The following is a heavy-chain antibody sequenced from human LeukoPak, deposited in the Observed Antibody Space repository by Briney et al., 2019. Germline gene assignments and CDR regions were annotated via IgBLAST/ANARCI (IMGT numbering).Heavy chain of an antibody. D-gene: IGHD2-21*02. CDR2: IYYSGGT. CDR1: GGSIRGYY. J-gene: IGHJ4*02. Sequence: PSETLSLTCTVSGGSIRGYYWSWIRQPPGKSLEWIGYIYYSGGTNYNPSLNSRVTISVDTSRNQVSLKLNSVTAADTAVYYCVRGADRGGDCYSEGKYFDYWGQGTLVTVSS. V-gene: IGHV4-59*01. CDR3: VRGADRGGDCYSEGKYFDY.